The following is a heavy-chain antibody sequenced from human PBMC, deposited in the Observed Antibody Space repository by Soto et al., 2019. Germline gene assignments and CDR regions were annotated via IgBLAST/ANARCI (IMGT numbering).Heavy chain of an antibody. V-gene: IGHV3-23*01. Sequence: PGGSLRLSCAPSGFTFSSSAMSCVRQAPEKGLDWLSARSGSGGSTYYADSVKGRFTSSRDNSKNTLYLQMNSLRAEDTAVYYCAKDRDITIFGVVIILPVNWFDPWGQGTLVTVSS. J-gene: IGHJ5*02. CDR3: AKDRDITIFGVVIILPVNWFDP. CDR2: RSGSGGST. CDR1: GFTFSSSA. D-gene: IGHD3-3*01.